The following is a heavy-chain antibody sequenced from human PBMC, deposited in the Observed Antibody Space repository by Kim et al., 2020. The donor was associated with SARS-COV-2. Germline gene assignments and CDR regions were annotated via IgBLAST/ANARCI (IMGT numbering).Heavy chain of an antibody. V-gene: IGHV3-33*01. CDR3: ARDQSSSWYCMGY. Sequence: GGSLRLSCAASGFTFSSYGMHWVRQAPGKGLEWVAVIWYDGSNKYYADSVKGRFTISRDNSKNTLYLQMNSLRAEDTAVYYCARDQSSSWYCMGYWGQGTLVTVSS. D-gene: IGHD6-13*01. J-gene: IGHJ4*02. CDR1: GFTFSSYG. CDR2: IWYDGSNK.